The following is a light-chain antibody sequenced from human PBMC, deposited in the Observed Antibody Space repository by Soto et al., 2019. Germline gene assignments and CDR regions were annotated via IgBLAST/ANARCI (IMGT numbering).Light chain of an antibody. CDR3: QQVKRDLPLT. CDR1: QDISNY. V-gene: IGKV1-9*01. CDR2: EAS. J-gene: IGKJ4*01. Sequence: IQLTQSPSSLSASVGDRVIITCRASQDISNYVAWYQQKAGKAPKVLIYEASTLHSGVPSRFSVSGSGTEFTLTIDSLQPADVATYYCQQVKRDLPLTFGGGTKVEIK.